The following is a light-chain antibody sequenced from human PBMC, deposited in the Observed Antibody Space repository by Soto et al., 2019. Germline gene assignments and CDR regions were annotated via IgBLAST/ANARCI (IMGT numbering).Light chain of an antibody. J-gene: IGKJ4*01. CDR2: AVS. CDR3: KKLNSYRFT. V-gene: IGKV1-9*01. CDR1: QGISSY. Sequence: DIQLTQSPSFLSASVGDRVTITCRASQGISSYFAWYQQKPGKAPKLLIYAVSTLQSGVPSRFTGMPLGKKSTPPTTGLNLENFENNSGKKLNSYRFTLGGGTK.